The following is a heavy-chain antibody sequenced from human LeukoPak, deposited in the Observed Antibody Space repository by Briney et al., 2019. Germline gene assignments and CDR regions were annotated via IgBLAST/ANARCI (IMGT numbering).Heavy chain of an antibody. CDR3: ARDGITMVRGRKGHWFDP. Sequence: SVKVSCKASGGTFSSYAISWVRQAPGQGLEWMGRIIPILGIANYAQKFQGRVTITADKSTSTAYMELSSLRSEDTAVYYCARDGITMVRGRKGHWFDPWGQGTLVTVSS. CDR1: GGTFSSYA. CDR2: IIPILGIA. J-gene: IGHJ5*02. V-gene: IGHV1-69*04. D-gene: IGHD3-10*01.